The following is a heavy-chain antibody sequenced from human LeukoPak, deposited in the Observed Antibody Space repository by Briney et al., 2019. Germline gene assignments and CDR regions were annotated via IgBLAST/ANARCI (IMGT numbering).Heavy chain of an antibody. V-gene: IGHV3-74*01. CDR3: ARDGFLGPVIAYLDY. Sequence: PGGSLRLSCAASGFTFSSYAMHWVRQAPGKGLVWVSRVKSDGSSTSYADSVKGRFTISRDNARNTLYLQMNSLRAEDTAVYYCARDGFLGPVIAYLDYWGQGTPVTVSS. CDR1: GFTFSSYA. D-gene: IGHD2-21*01. J-gene: IGHJ4*02. CDR2: VKSDGSST.